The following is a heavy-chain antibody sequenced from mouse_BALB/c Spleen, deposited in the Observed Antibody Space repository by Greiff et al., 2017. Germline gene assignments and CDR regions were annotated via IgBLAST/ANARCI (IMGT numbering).Heavy chain of an antibody. Sequence: EVQVVESGGGLVQPGGSRKLSCAASGFTFSDYGMAWVRQAPGQGPEWVAFISNLAYSIYYADTVTGRFTISRENAKNTLYLEMSSLRSEDTAMYYCARDHGRWYFDVWGAGTTVTVSA. CDR2: ISNLAYSI. CDR3: ARDHGRWYFDV. D-gene: IGHD1-1*01. CDR1: GFTFSDYG. V-gene: IGHV5-15*02. J-gene: IGHJ1*01.